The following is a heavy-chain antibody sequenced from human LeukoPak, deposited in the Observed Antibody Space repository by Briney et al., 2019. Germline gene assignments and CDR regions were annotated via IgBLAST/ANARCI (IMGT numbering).Heavy chain of an antibody. D-gene: IGHD6-19*01. CDR2: IGGYNGDT. CDR3: ARDGSSDSSGWHDAFDI. J-gene: IGHJ3*02. CDR1: GYTFTSYG. V-gene: IGHV1-18*01. Sequence: ASVKVSCKASGYTFTSYGFSWVRQAPRQGLEWMGWIGGYNGDTNYAQKLQGRVTMTTDTSTSTAYMELRSLRFDDTAVYYCARDGSSDSSGWHDAFDIWGQGTMVTVSS.